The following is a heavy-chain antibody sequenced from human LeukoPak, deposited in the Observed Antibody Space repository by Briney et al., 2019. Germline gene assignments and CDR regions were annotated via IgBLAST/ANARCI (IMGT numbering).Heavy chain of an antibody. D-gene: IGHD3-22*01. CDR3: ARGSSGYYHPFDY. CDR1: GFTFSSYG. V-gene: IGHV3-30*02. CDR2: IRYDGSNK. Sequence: GGSLRLSCAASGFTFSSYGMHWVRQAPGKGLEWVAFIRYDGSNKYYADSVKGRFTISRDNSKNTLYLQMNSLRAEDTAVYYYARGSSGYYHPFDYWGQGTLVTVFS. J-gene: IGHJ4*02.